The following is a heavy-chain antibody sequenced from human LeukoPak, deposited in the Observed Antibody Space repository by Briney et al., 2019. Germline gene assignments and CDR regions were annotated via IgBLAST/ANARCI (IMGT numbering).Heavy chain of an antibody. J-gene: IGHJ4*02. Sequence: SETLSLTCTVSGGSISSGYYYWSWIRQPPGKGLEWIGYIYYSGSTNYNPSLKSRVAISVDTSKSQFSLKLSSVTAADTAVYYCARVTMVRGVIPHFDYWGQGTLVTASS. CDR2: IYYSGST. D-gene: IGHD3-10*01. V-gene: IGHV4-61*01. CDR3: ARVTMVRGVIPHFDY. CDR1: GGSISSGYYY.